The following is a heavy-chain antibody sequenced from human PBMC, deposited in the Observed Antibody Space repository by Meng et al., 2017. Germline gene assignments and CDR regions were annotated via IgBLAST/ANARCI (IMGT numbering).Heavy chain of an antibody. CDR2: IYSGGST. V-gene: IGHV3-53*02. CDR1: GFSVTPSY. D-gene: IGHD6-19*01. CDR3: ARDSSSGWYHNY. J-gene: IGHJ4*02. Sequence: VQLERTWGGLIKPGWSLRLSCTASGFSVTPSYMSWVRQAPGKGLEWVSVIYSGGSTYYADSVKGRFSISRDNSKNTLYLQMNSLRAEDTAVYFCARDSSSGWYHNYWGQGTLVTVSS.